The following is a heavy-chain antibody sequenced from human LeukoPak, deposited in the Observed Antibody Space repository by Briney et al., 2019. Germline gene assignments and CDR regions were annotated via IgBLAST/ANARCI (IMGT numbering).Heavy chain of an antibody. Sequence: PSETLSLTCSVSGGSMSGYYWSWIRQFAGKGLEWIGRIYSSESINYSPSLKSRVTMSVDTSKNRFYLKLTSVTAADTAAYYCASSTYSSGWSPFDYWGQGTLVTVSS. V-gene: IGHV4-4*07. CDR3: ASSTYSSGWSPFDY. D-gene: IGHD6-19*01. CDR1: GGSMSGYY. CDR2: IYSSESI. J-gene: IGHJ4*02.